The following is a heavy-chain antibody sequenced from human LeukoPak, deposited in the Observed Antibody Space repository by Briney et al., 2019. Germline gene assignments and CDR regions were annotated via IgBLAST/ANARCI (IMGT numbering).Heavy chain of an antibody. CDR3: ASDSGYDYFDY. CDR1: GYTFTGYY. CDR2: INPNNGGT. Sequence: GASVKVSCKASGYTFTGYYMHWVRQAPGQGLEWMGWINPNNGGTNYAQKFQGRVTMTRDTSISTAYMELSRLRSDDTAVYYCASDSGYDYFDYWGQGTLVTVSS. J-gene: IGHJ4*02. V-gene: IGHV1-2*02. D-gene: IGHD5-12*01.